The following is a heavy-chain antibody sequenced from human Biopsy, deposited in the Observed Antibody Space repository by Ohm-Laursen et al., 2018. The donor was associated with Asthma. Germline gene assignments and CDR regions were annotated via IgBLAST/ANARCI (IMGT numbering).Heavy chain of an antibody. Sequence: GSLRLSCLASGFAVSRDHMFWVRQAPGKGLAWVSVIYSGGSSHTADSVRGRFTISRDYSKNTLYLQMHSLRAEDTAVYVCARGDSSNWSHYYFDYWGQGTLVTVSS. CDR3: ARGDSSNWSHYYFDY. D-gene: IGHD3-22*01. CDR1: GFAVSRDH. J-gene: IGHJ4*02. CDR2: IYSGGSS. V-gene: IGHV3-53*05.